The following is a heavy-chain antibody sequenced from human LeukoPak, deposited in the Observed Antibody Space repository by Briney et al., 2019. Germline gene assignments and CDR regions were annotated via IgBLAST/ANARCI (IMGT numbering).Heavy chain of an antibody. CDR3: ASRITGTTEYFDY. Sequence: PSQTLSLTCTVSGGSISSGGYYWSWIRQHPGKGLEWIGYIYYSGSTYYNPSLKSRVTISVDTSKNQFSLKLSSVTAADTAVYYCASRITGTTEYFDYWGQGTLVTVSS. D-gene: IGHD1-7*01. CDR1: GGSISSGGYY. CDR2: IYYSGST. V-gene: IGHV4-31*03. J-gene: IGHJ4*02.